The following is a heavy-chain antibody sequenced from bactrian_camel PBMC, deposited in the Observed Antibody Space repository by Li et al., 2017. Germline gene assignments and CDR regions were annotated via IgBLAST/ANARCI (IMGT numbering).Heavy chain of an antibody. D-gene: IGHD3*01. CDR2: IGSDGTT. CDR1: GFTFDDAD. Sequence: HVQLVESGGGSVQAGGSLRLTCTGTGFTFDDADVGWFRQAPGSECELVSTIGSDGTTSYADSVKGRFTISQANAKNTVTLEMNWLNAEDTAMYYCAAGIMWCGLAQSEYDYWGQGTQVTVS. J-gene: IGHJ4*01. V-gene: IGHV3S55*01. CDR3: AAGIMWCGLAQSEYDY.